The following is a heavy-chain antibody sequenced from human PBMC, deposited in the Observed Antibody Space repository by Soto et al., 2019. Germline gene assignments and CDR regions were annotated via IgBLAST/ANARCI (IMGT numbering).Heavy chain of an antibody. D-gene: IGHD3-10*01. CDR1: GDSLTNYY. CDR2: IMYSGYS. Sequence: QVQLQESGPGLVKPSETLSLTCTVSGDSLTNYYCSWFRQPPGKGLEWIGYIMYSGYSAYNLSLMGRVTMSMDTSKTQFSLMLESVTATDTAVYYCARHGFGPLHGLVDVWGQGTTVIVSS. V-gene: IGHV4-59*08. CDR3: ARHGFGPLHGLVDV. J-gene: IGHJ6*02.